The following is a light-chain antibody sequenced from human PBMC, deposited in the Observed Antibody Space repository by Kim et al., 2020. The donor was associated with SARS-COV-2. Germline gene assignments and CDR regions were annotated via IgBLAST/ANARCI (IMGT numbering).Light chain of an antibody. CDR2: GAA. CDR1: QGISRL. V-gene: IGKV1-12*01. CDR3: QQYNSLPLT. Sequence: ASVGDRVTITCRASQGISRLLAWYQQKPGTAPKLLIYGAASLESGVPSRFSGSGSGTDFTFTITSLQPEDVATYYCQQYNSLPLTFGGGTKVDIK. J-gene: IGKJ4*01.